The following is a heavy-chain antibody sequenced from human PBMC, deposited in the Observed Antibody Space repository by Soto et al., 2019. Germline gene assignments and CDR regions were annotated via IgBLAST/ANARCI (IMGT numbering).Heavy chain of an antibody. V-gene: IGHV3-9*01. J-gene: IGHJ4*02. D-gene: IGHD6-13*01. Sequence: EVQLVESGGGLVQPGRSLRLSCAASGFTFDDYAMHWVRQAPGKGLEWVSGISWNSGSIGYADSVKGRFTISRDNAKNSLYLQMNSLRAEDTALYYCAKDIGYSSRWVDYWGQGTLVTVSS. CDR2: ISWNSGSI. CDR1: GFTFDDYA. CDR3: AKDIGYSSRWVDY.